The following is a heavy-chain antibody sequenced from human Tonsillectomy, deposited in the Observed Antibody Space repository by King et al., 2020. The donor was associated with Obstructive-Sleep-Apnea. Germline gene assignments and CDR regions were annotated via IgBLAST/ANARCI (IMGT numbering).Heavy chain of an antibody. J-gene: IGHJ4*02. CDR3: ARENYGQEYFDY. Sequence: VQLVESGGGVVQPGRSLRLSCAASGFTFSNYAVHWVRQAPGKGLEGVAVISYDGSHKYYADSGKGRFTISRDNSKNTLYVQMNSLRAEDTAVYYCARENYGQEYFDYWDQGTLVTVSS. V-gene: IGHV3-30*04. CDR1: GFTFSNYA. CDR2: ISYDGSHK. D-gene: IGHD3-10*01.